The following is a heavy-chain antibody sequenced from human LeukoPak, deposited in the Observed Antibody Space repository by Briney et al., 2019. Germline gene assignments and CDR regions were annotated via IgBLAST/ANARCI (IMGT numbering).Heavy chain of an antibody. D-gene: IGHD6-13*01. CDR2: IGPTGSDR. Sequence: GGSLRLSCTASGLTFSTSGFNWVRQAPGKGLEWVASIGPTGSDRYHADSIKGRFTISRDNANNFLYLQMNSLRAEDTAVYYCARDLSSSSWYVWFDPWGQGTLVTVSS. CDR1: GLTFSTSG. V-gene: IGHV3-21*06. CDR3: ARDLSSSSWYVWFDP. J-gene: IGHJ5*02.